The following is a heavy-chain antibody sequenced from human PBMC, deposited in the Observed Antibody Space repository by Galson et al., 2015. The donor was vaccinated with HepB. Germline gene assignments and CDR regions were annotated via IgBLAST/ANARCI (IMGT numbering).Heavy chain of an antibody. CDR2: INCGGAAT. CDR1: GYTFTRYH. J-gene: IGHJ3*01. V-gene: IGHV1-46*01. D-gene: IGHD2-21*01. Sequence: SVKVSCKASGYTFTRYHIHWVRQAPGQGLEWMGIINCGGAATRYAQKFQGRVTVTRDTSTSTVYMELSSLRSEDTAIYYCAREFIEDCGGNRCPSAMASDFWGQGTMVTVSS. CDR3: AREFIEDCGGNRCPSAMASDF.